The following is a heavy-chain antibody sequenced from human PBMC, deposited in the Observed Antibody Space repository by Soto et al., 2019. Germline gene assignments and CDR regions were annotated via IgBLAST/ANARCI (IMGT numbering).Heavy chain of an antibody. CDR2: IYYSGST. D-gene: IGHD1-26*01. Sequence: SETLSLTCTVSGGSISSYYWSWIRQPPGKGLEGMGDIYYSGSTNYNPSLKSRVTISVDTSKSQFSLKLSSVTAADTAVYYCARGSGSYYTYGMDVWGQGTTVTVSS. CDR1: GGSISSYY. V-gene: IGHV4-59*01. CDR3: ARGSGSYYTYGMDV. J-gene: IGHJ6*02.